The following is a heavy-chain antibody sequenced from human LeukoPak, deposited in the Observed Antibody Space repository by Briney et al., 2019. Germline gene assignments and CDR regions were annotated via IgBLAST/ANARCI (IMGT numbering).Heavy chain of an antibody. J-gene: IGHJ4*02. CDR3: ARGRGYSYGYGYYFDY. CDR1: GYSFTSYW. Sequence: KIGESLKISCKGSGYSFTSYWIGWVRQMPGKGLEWMGIIYPGDSDTRYSPSFQGQVTISADKSISTAYPQWSSLKASDTAMYYCARGRGYSYGYGYYFDYWGQGTLVTVSS. V-gene: IGHV5-51*01. D-gene: IGHD5-18*01. CDR2: IYPGDSDT.